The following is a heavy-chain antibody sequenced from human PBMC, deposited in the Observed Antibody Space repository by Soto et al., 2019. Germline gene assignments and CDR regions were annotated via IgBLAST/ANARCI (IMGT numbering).Heavy chain of an antibody. Sequence: ASVKVSCKASGYTFTSYYMHWVRQAPGQGLEWMGIINPSGGSTSYAQKFQGRVTMTRDTSTSTVYMELSSLRSEDTAVYYCARDIQQSWLRFFFGAFDSWGQGTRVTVSS. J-gene: IGHJ3*02. CDR1: GYTFTSYY. CDR3: ARDIQQSWLRFFFGAFDS. D-gene: IGHD5-12*01. CDR2: INPSGGST. V-gene: IGHV1-46*03.